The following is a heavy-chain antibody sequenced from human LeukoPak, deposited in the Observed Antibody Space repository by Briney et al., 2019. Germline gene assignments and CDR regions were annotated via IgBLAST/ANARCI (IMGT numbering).Heavy chain of an antibody. CDR2: FHPGDSDT. CDR1: GYIFTNYW. D-gene: IGHD3-10*01. J-gene: IGHJ6*03. Sequence: GESLKISCKGSGYIFTNYWIGWVRRLPGKGLEWMGIFHPGDSDTRNSPSFKCQVTSSADKSSSTAYLQWSSLQASDTAIYYCARTHYYYGSGSYYYYMDVWGKGTTVTVSS. CDR3: ARTHYYYGSGSYYYYMDV. V-gene: IGHV5-51*01.